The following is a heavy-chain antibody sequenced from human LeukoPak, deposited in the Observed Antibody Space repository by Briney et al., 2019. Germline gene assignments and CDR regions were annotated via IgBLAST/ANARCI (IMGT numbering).Heavy chain of an antibody. J-gene: IGHJ4*02. CDR3: ASGGSSGWYY. D-gene: IGHD6-19*01. CDR2: ITGSGSTI. Sequence: GGSLTLSCAASGFSFSSYEMNWVRQAPGKGLEWVSHITGSGSTIYDADSVKGRFTISRDNAKNSLYLQMNSLRDEDTAVYYCASGGSSGWYYWGQGTLVTVSS. CDR1: GFSFSSYE. V-gene: IGHV3-48*03.